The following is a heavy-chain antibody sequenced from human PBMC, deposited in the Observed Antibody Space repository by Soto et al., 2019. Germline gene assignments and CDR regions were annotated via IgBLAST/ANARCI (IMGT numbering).Heavy chain of an antibody. D-gene: IGHD2-2*01. Sequence: QVQLQQWGAGLLKPSETLSLTCAVYGGSFSGYYWSWIRQPPGKGLEWIGEINHSGSTNYNPSLKSRVTISVDTSKNQFSLKLSSVTAADTAVYYCAFVSAASPPYFYGMDVWGQGTTVTVSS. CDR2: INHSGST. CDR1: GGSFSGYY. CDR3: AFVSAASPPYFYGMDV. V-gene: IGHV4-34*01. J-gene: IGHJ6*02.